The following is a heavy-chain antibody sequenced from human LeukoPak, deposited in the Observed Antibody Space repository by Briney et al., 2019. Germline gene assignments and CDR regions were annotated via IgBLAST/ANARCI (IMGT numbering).Heavy chain of an antibody. J-gene: IGHJ4*02. CDR3: ARPRWLLFDFDY. CDR1: GFTFEDYA. D-gene: IGHD3-3*01. V-gene: IGHV3-9*01. CDR2: INWNSGSI. Sequence: GGSLRLSCAASGFTFEDYAMHWVRQAPGKGLEWVSGINWNSGSIGYADSVKGRFTISRDNAKSSLYLQMNTLRAEDTAVYYCARPRWLLFDFDYWGQGTLVTVSS.